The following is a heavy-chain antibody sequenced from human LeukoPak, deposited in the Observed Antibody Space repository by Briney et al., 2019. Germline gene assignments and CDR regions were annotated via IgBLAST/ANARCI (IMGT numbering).Heavy chain of an antibody. V-gene: IGHV3-7*01. D-gene: IGHD5-18*01. J-gene: IGHJ4*02. CDR3: AREIQMWLFDY. Sequence: PGGSLRLSCEASGFTLSSYWMSWVRQAPGKGLEWVAHIKQDGTEKYYVDSVKGRFTVSRDNAKNSLFLQMNSLRAEDTAVYYCAREIQMWLFDYWGQGTLVTVSS. CDR2: IKQDGTEK. CDR1: GFTLSSYW.